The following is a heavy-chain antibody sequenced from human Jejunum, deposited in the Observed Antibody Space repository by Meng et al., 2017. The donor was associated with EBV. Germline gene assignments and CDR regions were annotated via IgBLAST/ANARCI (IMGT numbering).Heavy chain of an antibody. Sequence: QGPLRESGPGLVKPSETLSLTCPVSGGSVSTASYYWSWIRQPPGKGLEWIGNIYYIGNTNYNPSLKSRVTISVDTSKNQFSLRLGPVTAADTAMYYCARDPNPGYCSGGSCYDWGQGTLVTVSS. J-gene: IGHJ4*02. CDR3: ARDPNPGYCSGGSCYD. V-gene: IGHV4-61*01. CDR1: GGSVSTASYY. D-gene: IGHD2-15*01. CDR2: IYYIGNT.